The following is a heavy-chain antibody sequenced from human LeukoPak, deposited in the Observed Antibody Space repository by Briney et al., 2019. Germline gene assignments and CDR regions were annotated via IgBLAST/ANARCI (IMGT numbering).Heavy chain of an antibody. V-gene: IGHV1-18*01. J-gene: IGHJ4*02. CDR2: ISAYNGNT. Sequence: GASVKVSCKASGYTFTSYGISWVRQAPGQGLEWMGWISAYNGNTNYAQKLQGRVTMTTDTSTSTAYMELRSLRSDDTAVYYCTRRGDGYNSGVYFDYWGQGTLVTVSS. D-gene: IGHD5-24*01. CDR3: TRRGDGYNSGVYFDY. CDR1: GYTFTSYG.